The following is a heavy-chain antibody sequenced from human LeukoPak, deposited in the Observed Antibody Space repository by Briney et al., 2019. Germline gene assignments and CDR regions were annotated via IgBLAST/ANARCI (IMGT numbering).Heavy chain of an antibody. D-gene: IGHD3-16*01. J-gene: IGHJ4*02. CDR3: ARDPPGEGFFDY. Sequence: GGSLRLSCAVSGITLSNYGMSWVRQAPGKGLEWVAGISDRGGSTKYADSVKGRFTISRDNAKNSLYLQMNSLRAEDTAVYYCARDPPGEGFFDYWGQGALVTVSS. CDR1: GITLSNYG. V-gene: IGHV3-23*01. CDR2: ISDRGGST.